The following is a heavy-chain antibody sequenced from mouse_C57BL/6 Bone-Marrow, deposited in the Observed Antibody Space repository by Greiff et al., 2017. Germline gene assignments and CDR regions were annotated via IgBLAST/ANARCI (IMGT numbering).Heavy chain of an antibody. CDR2: IDPSDSET. D-gene: IGHD1-2*01. J-gene: IGHJ3*01. Sequence: QVQLQQPGAELVRPGSSVTLSCKASGYTFTSYWMHWVKPRPIQGLEWIGNIDPSDSETHYNQKFKDKATLTVDKSSSTAYMQLSSLTSEDSAVYHCARGGSTTAYGGQGTLVTVSA. CDR1: GYTFTSYW. CDR3: ARGGSTTAY. V-gene: IGHV1-52*01.